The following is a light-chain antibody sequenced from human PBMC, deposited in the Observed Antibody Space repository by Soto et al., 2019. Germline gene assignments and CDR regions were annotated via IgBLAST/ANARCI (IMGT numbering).Light chain of an antibody. CDR3: QQSRT. V-gene: IGKV1-39*01. J-gene: IGKJ1*01. CDR1: QSISSY. CDR2: AAS. Sequence: DIQMTQSPSSLSASVGDRVTITCRASQSISSYLNWYQQKPGKAPKLLIYAASSLQSGVPSRFSCSGSGTDFTLTISSLQPEDFATYYCQQSRTCGQGTKVELK.